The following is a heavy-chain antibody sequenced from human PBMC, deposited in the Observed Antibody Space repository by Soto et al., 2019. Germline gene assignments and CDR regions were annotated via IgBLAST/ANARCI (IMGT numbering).Heavy chain of an antibody. V-gene: IGHV1-18*01. CDR2: INPNNGDT. J-gene: IGHJ4*02. CDR1: GYTFTSFG. Sequence: QVQLVQSGAEVKKPGASVKVSCKASGYTFTSFGISWVRQAPGQGLEWMGWINPNNGDTNYIQKFXXRXTTXTDTSTSTVHMELRSLRSDDTAVYYCARDRSTNDYWGQGTLVTVSS. CDR3: ARDRSTNDY. D-gene: IGHD2-2*01.